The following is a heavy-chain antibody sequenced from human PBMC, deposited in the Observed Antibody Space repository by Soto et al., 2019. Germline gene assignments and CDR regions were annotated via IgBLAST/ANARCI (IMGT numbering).Heavy chain of an antibody. CDR2: IDKVGTDS. V-gene: IGHV3-74*01. D-gene: IGHD3-10*01. CDR1: EFTFSGRS. CDR3: ASGWFGPDV. Sequence: EVQLVDSGGGLVQPGGSLRLSCAASEFTFSGRSVHWVRQAPGKGLVWVSGIDKVGTDSTYADSVKGRFTSSRDNAKNTVYLQMNSLSVEDTAVHYCASGWFGPDVWGKGTTVTISS. J-gene: IGHJ6*03.